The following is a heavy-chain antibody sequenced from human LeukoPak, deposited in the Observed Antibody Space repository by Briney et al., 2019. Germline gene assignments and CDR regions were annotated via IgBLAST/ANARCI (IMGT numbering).Heavy chain of an antibody. CDR3: ARGSTIMSS. CDR1: GFTFSSYE. Sequence: PGGSLRLPCAASGFTFSSYEMNWVRQAPGKGLEWVSCISSSGSTIYYADSVKGRFTISRDNAKNSLYLQMNSLRAEDTAVYYCARGSTIMSSWGQGTLVTVSS. V-gene: IGHV3-48*03. D-gene: IGHD2/OR15-2a*01. J-gene: IGHJ5*02. CDR2: ISSSGSTI.